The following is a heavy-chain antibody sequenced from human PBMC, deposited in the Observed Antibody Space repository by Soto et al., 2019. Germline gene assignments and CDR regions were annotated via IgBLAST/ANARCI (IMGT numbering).Heavy chain of an antibody. CDR1: GYSFTSYW. J-gene: IGHJ4*02. V-gene: IGHV5-51*01. CDR3: ARQTAYYDSSGYSSGY. D-gene: IGHD3-22*01. Sequence: EVQLVQSGAEVKKPGESLKISCKGSGYSFTSYWIGWVRQMPGKGLELMGIIYPGDSDTRYSPSFQGQVTISADKSISTAYPQWSSLKASDTAMYYCARQTAYYDSSGYSSGYWGQGTLVTVSS. CDR2: IYPGDSDT.